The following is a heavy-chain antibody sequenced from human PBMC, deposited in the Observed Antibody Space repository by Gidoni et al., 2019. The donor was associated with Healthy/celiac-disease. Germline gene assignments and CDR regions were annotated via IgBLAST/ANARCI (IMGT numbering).Heavy chain of an antibody. D-gene: IGHD6-6*01. V-gene: IGHV3-30-3*01. CDR3: ACITTRPVDPFDI. Sequence: QVQLVESGGGVGEPGKSLRLAGAASGFTFSTYAMHGVRQAPGKGLEWVAVISYDGTTKYYADSVEGRFTISRDNSTNTLLLQMDSLIVEVTAVYYCACITTRPVDPFDIWGQGAMVTVSS. J-gene: IGHJ3*02. CDR2: ISYDGTTK. CDR1: GFTFSTYA.